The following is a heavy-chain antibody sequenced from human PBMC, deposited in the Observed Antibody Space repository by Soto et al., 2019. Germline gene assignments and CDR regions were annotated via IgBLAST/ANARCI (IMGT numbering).Heavy chain of an antibody. CDR3: ARARSTYSRGWPHTFDY. Sequence: ASVKVSCKASGYTFTSYGISWVRQAPGQGLEWMGWISAYNGNTNYTQKLQGRVTMTTDTSTSTAYMELRSLRSDDTAVYYCARARSTYSRGWPHTFDYWGQGNLVTVSS. CDR1: GYTFTSYG. D-gene: IGHD6-19*01. V-gene: IGHV1-18*04. J-gene: IGHJ4*02. CDR2: ISAYNGNT.